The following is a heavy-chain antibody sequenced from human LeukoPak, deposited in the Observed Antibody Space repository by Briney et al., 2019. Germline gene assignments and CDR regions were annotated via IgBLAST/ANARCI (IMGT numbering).Heavy chain of an antibody. CDR1: GFTFSSYG. J-gene: IGHJ6*03. CDR2: ISYDGSNK. Sequence: PGGSLRLSCAASGFTFSSYGMHWVRQAPGKGLEWVAVISYDGSNKYYADSVKGRFTISRDNSKNTLYLQMNSLRAEDTAVYYCAREGGYSYGYDALDYMDVWGKGTTVTVSS. D-gene: IGHD5-18*01. V-gene: IGHV3-30*03. CDR3: AREGGYSYGYDALDYMDV.